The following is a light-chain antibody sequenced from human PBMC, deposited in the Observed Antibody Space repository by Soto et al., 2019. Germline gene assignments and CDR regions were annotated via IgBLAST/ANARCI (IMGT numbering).Light chain of an antibody. CDR3: QQRSTWPLT. CDR1: QDIGTY. J-gene: IGKJ4*01. Sequence: ILLTQSPASLSVSPGERATLSCRASQDIGTYLAWYQQKPGQAPRLIIYDTFNRASGVPDTFSGSGSGTVFTLTVTNVAPDDSAIYYCQQRSTWPLTFGGGTKVDIK. V-gene: IGKV3-11*01. CDR2: DTF.